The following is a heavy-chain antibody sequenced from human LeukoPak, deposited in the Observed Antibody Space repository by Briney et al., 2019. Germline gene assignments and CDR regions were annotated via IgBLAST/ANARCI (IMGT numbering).Heavy chain of an antibody. V-gene: IGHV3-66*01. J-gene: IGHJ4*01. CDR3: ARYADRGEWYPSY. D-gene: IGHD3-3*01. Sequence: GGSLTLSWAATGFTVSSSYMSWVRQPPGKGLEWVSVVYSGGKTYYADSVKGRFSISRDNSKNMVYLQMNSLRAEDTAVYYCARYADRGEWYPSYWGHGALVTASS. CDR2: VYSGGKT. CDR1: GFTVSSSY.